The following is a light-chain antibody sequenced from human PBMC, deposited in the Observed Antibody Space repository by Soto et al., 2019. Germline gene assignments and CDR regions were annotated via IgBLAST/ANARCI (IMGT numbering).Light chain of an antibody. Sequence: AIRMTQSPSSFSASTGDRVTITCRASQGISSYLAWYQQKPGKAPKLLIYAASTLKSGVPSRFSGSGSGTDFTLTISWLQSEDFATYYCQQYYSYPWTCGQGTKVEIK. J-gene: IGKJ1*01. V-gene: IGKV1-8*01. CDR3: QQYYSYPWT. CDR1: QGISSY. CDR2: AAS.